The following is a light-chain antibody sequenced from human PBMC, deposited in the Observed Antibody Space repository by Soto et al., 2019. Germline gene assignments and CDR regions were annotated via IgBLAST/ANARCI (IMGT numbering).Light chain of an antibody. CDR3: AAWDDSLGGRL. CDR1: RSNIGSNY. J-gene: IGLJ2*01. CDR2: RNN. V-gene: IGLV1-47*01. Sequence: QSVLTQPPSASGTPGQRVTISCSGSRSNIGSNYVYWYQQLPGTAPKLLIYRNNQRPSGVPDRFSGSKSGTSASLAISGLRSEDEADYYCAAWDDSLGGRLFGGGTKVTVL.